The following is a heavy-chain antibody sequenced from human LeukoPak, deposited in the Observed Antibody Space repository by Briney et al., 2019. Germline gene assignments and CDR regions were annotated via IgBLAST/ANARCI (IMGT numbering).Heavy chain of an antibody. J-gene: IGHJ4*02. D-gene: IGHD2-21*02. CDR2: IIPIFVTA. CDR3: ARDSSSYCGGDCYSFPPYYFDY. CDR1: GVTFTSYA. V-gene: IGHV1-69*05. Sequence: SVKVSFTASGVTFTSYAISWVRQAPGQRLEWMGGIIPIFVTANYAQKFQRRVTITTDESTSTAYMELSSLRSEDTAVYYCARDSSSYCGGDCYSFPPYYFDYWGQGTLVTVSS.